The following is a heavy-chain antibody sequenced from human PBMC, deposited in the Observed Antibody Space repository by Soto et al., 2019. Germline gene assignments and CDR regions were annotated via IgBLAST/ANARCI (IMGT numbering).Heavy chain of an antibody. CDR2: ISGSSQTI. CDR3: ARTLSWRRGPFDS. D-gene: IGHD2-15*01. J-gene: IGHJ4*02. V-gene: IGHV3-48*02. Sequence: EVQLVESGGGLIQPGGSLRLSCAASGFIFNTYSMNWVRQAPGKGVEWVSYISGSSQTIFYADSVRGRFTISRDNANNSTYLQMVSLRDEDTAVYYCARTLSWRRGPFDSWGQGTLVTVSS. CDR1: GFIFNTYS.